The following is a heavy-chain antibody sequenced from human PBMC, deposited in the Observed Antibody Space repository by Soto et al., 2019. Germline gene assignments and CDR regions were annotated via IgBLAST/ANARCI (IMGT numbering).Heavy chain of an antibody. CDR1: EFTFSNYG. J-gene: IGHJ6*02. V-gene: IGHV3-33*01. CDR2: ILNEGSNR. Sequence: QVQLVESGGGVVQPGRSLRLSCAASEFTFSNYGMHWVRQAPGKGLEWVAVILNEGSNRYHADSVKDRFTISRDNSKNTLYLQRNSRTAEDTAVYYWASDDEYPGNGMDVWGQGTTVTVS. D-gene: IGHD3-10*01. CDR3: ASDDEYPGNGMDV.